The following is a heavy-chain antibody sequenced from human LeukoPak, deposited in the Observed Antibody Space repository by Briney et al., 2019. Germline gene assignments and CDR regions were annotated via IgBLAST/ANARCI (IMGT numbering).Heavy chain of an antibody. Sequence: GRSLRLSCAASGFTFSSYGMHWVRQAPGKGLEWVAVISYDGSNKYYADSVKGRFTISRDNSKNTLYLQMNSLRAEDTAVYYCAKDAPGDYGDYQIPFFDYWGQGTLVTVSS. CDR2: ISYDGSNK. CDR1: GFTFSSYG. J-gene: IGHJ4*02. CDR3: AKDAPGDYGDYQIPFFDY. V-gene: IGHV3-30*18. D-gene: IGHD4-17*01.